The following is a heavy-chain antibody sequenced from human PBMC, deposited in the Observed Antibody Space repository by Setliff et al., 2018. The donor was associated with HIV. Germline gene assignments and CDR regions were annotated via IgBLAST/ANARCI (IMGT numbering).Heavy chain of an antibody. Sequence: GASVKVSCKASGYTFTSYDINWVRQATGQGLEWMGWMNPNSGNTGYAKKFQGRVTMTRNTSTGTAYMELTSRGSEDTAVYYCASSWSRVPYYGMDVWGQGTTVTVSS. CDR1: GYTFTSYD. CDR2: MNPNSGNT. V-gene: IGHV1-8*01. CDR3: ASSWSRVPYYGMDV. D-gene: IGHD6-13*01. J-gene: IGHJ6*02.